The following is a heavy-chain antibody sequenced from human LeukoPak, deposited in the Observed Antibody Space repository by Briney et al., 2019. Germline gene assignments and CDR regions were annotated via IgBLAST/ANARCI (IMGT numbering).Heavy chain of an antibody. CDR3: ARHVRYFDWLLTGQFDY. CDR2: INLSDSDT. CDR1: GYSFTSNW. Sequence: GESLKISCKGSGYSFTSNWIGWVRQMPGKGLEWMGIINLSDSDTRYSPSFQGQVTFSVDKSISTAYLQWSSLQASDTAIYYCARHVRYFDWLLTGQFDYWGQGTLVTVSS. D-gene: IGHD3-9*01. J-gene: IGHJ4*02. V-gene: IGHV5-51*01.